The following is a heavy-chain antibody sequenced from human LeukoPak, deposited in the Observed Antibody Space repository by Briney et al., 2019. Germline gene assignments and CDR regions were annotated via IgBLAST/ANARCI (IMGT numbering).Heavy chain of an antibody. D-gene: IGHD3-3*01. Sequence: VASVKVSCKASGYTFTSYGISWVRQAPGQGLEWMGWISTYNGNTNYAQKFQGRVTITRNTSISTAYMELSSLRSEDTAVYYCARMSTHYDFWSGYYKSRRGFDYWGQGTLVTVSS. CDR1: GYTFTSYG. CDR2: ISTYNGNT. V-gene: IGHV1-18*01. J-gene: IGHJ4*02. CDR3: ARMSTHYDFWSGYYKSRRGFDY.